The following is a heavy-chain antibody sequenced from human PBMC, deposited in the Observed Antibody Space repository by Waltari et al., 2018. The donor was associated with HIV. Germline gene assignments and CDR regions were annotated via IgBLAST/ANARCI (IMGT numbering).Heavy chain of an antibody. V-gene: IGHV4-39*07. D-gene: IGHD6-19*01. J-gene: IGHJ4*02. CDR3: ARDGLGGWPLDY. CDR2: IYYSGST. CDR1: GGSISSSSYY. Sequence: QLQLQESGPGLVKPSETLSLTCTVSGGSISSSSYYWGWIRQPPGKGLEWIGSIYYSGSTYYNPSLKSRVTISVDTSKNQFSLKLSSVTAADTAVYYCARDGLGGWPLDYWGQGTLVTVSS.